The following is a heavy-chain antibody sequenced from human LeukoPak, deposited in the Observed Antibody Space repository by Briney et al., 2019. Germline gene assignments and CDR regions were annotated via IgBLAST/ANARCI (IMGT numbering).Heavy chain of an antibody. CDR1: GFTFSSFD. D-gene: IGHD1-1*01. CDR3: ARGPPRGKYYYMDV. Sequence: GGSLRLSCAASGFTFSSFDMHWVRQPTGQGLEWVSTIGTASDTYYPGAVEGRFTLSRDNAKNSLYLQMNSLTAGDTAVYYCARGPPRGKYYYMDVWGKGTTVSVSS. J-gene: IGHJ6*03. CDR2: IGTASDT. V-gene: IGHV3-13*01.